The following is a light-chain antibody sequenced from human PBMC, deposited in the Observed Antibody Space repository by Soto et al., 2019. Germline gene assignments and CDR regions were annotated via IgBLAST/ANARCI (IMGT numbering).Light chain of an antibody. CDR3: QQYNNSQT. J-gene: IGKJ1*01. CDR1: QSVSSN. V-gene: IGKV3-15*01. CDR2: GAS. Sequence: EIVMTQFPATLSLSPGERATLSCRASQSVSSNLAWYQQKPGQAPRLLIYGASTRATGIPARFSGSGSGTDFTITISSLQSEDFADYYCQQYNNSQTFGQGTKVEIK.